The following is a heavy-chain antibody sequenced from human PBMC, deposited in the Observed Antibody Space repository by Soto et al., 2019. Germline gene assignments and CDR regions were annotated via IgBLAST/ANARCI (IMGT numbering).Heavy chain of an antibody. D-gene: IGHD6-6*01. CDR3: ARDPSAPRPYSISPYDY. CDR2: ISYDGSNK. CDR1: GFTFSSYA. V-gene: IGHV3-30-3*01. J-gene: IGHJ4*02. Sequence: PGGSRRLSCAASGFTFSSYAMHWVRQAPGKGLEWVAVISYDGSNKYYADSVKGRFTISRDNSKNTLYLQMNSLRAEDTAVYYCARDPSAPRPYSISPYDYWGEEPPV.